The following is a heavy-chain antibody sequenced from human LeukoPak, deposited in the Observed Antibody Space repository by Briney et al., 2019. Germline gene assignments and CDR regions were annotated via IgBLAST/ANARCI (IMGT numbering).Heavy chain of an antibody. Sequence: ASVKVSCKAAGYNYNTYSIAWVRQAPGEGLEWMGWISAYNGNTNYAQNFQDRVTMTIDTSTSTGYMELRSLASDDTAVYYCASRQLERQARYYMDVWGKGTTVFVSS. CDR3: ASRQLERQARYYMDV. V-gene: IGHV1-18*01. D-gene: IGHD1-1*01. J-gene: IGHJ6*03. CDR1: GYNYNTYS. CDR2: ISAYNGNT.